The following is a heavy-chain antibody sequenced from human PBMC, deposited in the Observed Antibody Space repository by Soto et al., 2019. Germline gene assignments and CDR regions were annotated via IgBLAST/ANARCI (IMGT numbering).Heavy chain of an antibody. D-gene: IGHD1-26*01. J-gene: IGHJ6*02. V-gene: IGHV3-30-3*01. CDR2: ISYDGSNK. CDR3: ARDRRIVGATTRYYYYGMDV. Sequence: GGSLRLSCAASGFTFSSYAMHWVRQAPGKGLEWVAVISYDGSNKYYADSVKGRFTISRDNSKNTLYLQMNSLRAEDTAVYYCARDRRIVGATTRYYYYGMDVWGQGTAVTV. CDR1: GFTFSSYA.